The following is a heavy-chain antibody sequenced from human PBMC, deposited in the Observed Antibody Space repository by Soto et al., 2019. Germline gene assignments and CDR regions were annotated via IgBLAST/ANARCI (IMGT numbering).Heavy chain of an antibody. CDR2: IWYDGSNK. V-gene: IGHV3-33*01. D-gene: IGHD6-13*01. Sequence: GWSLRLSWAASGFTFSSYGMHWVRQAPGKGLEWVAVIWYDGSNKYYADSVKGRFTISRDNSKNTLYLQMNSLRAEDTAGYYCARALDAAGTFIDYWGPGILASVSS. CDR3: ARALDAAGTFIDY. J-gene: IGHJ4*02. CDR1: GFTFSSYG.